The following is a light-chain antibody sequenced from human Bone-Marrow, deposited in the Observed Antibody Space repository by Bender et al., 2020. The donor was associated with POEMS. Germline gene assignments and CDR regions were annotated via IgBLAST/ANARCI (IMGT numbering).Light chain of an antibody. CDR1: SSDVGGYNY. CDR3: ASATTGSTWV. J-gene: IGLJ3*02. V-gene: IGLV2-11*01. Sequence: QSALTQPRSVSGSPGQSVTISCTGTSSDVGGYNYVSWYQQHPDKAPKLMIYDVTSRPAGVSYRFSGSKSGNTASLAISGLQAEDEADYYCASATTGSTWVFGGGTKLTVL. CDR2: DVT.